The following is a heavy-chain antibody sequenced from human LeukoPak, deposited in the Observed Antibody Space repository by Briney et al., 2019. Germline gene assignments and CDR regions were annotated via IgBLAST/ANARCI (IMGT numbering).Heavy chain of an antibody. J-gene: IGHJ5*02. CDR1: GDSISSGSYY. D-gene: IGHD2-2*01. V-gene: IGHV4-61*02. Sequence: KASETLSLTCTVSGDSISSGSYYWSWIRQPAGKGLEWIGRIYTSGSTNYNPSLKSRVTISVDTSKNQFSLKLSSVTAADTAVYYCARDNSYCSSTSCYYNWFDPWGQGTLVTVSS. CDR2: IYTSGST. CDR3: ARDNSYCSSTSCYYNWFDP.